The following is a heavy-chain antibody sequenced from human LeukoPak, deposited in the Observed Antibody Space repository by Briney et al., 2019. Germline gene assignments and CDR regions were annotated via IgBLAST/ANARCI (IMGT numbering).Heavy chain of an antibody. V-gene: IGHV3-7*01. CDR2: IKQDGSEK. CDR3: ARASYSSGWYSASYYYGMDV. Sequence: GSLRLSCAASGFTFSSYWMSWVRQAPGKGLEWVANIKQDGSEKYYVDSVKGRFTISRHNAKNSLYLQMNSLRAEDTAVYYCARASYSSGWYSASYYYGMDVWGQGTTVTVSS. J-gene: IGHJ6*02. CDR1: GFTFSSYW. D-gene: IGHD6-19*01.